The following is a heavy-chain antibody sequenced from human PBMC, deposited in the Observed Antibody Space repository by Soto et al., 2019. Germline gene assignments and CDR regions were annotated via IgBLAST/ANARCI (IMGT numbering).Heavy chain of an antibody. CDR3: AREDLHLGELSFRPFDY. V-gene: IGHV3-21*01. CDR2: ISSSSRFI. CDR1: GFTFSSNS. D-gene: IGHD3-16*02. J-gene: IGHJ4*02. Sequence: GGSLRLSCAASGFTFSSNSMNWVRQAPGKGLEWVSSISSSSRFIYYADSVKGRFTISRDNAKNSLYLQMNSLRAEDTAVYYCAREDLHLGELSFRPFDYWGQGTLVTVSS.